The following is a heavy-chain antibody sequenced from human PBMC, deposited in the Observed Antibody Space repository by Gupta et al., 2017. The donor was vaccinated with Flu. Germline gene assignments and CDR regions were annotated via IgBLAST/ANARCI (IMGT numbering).Heavy chain of an antibody. Sequence: EVQLVESGGGLVKPGGSLRPSCAASGFTFSSYSMNWVRQAPGKGLEWVSSISRSSTYIHYVDSVKGRFTISRDNAKNSVYLQMNSLRVEDTAVYYCARDSGAGDHWGGLDWGQGTLVTVSS. V-gene: IGHV3-21*01. CDR1: GFTFSSYS. CDR2: ISRSSTYI. CDR3: ARDSGAGDHWGGLD. D-gene: IGHD4-17*01. J-gene: IGHJ4*02.